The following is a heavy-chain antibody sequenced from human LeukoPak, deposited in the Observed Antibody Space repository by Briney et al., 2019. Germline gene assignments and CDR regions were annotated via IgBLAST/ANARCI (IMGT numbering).Heavy chain of an antibody. CDR3: ARRIRFLEWLLENWFDP. CDR2: INHSGST. CDR1: GGSFSGYY. J-gene: IGHJ5*02. Sequence: SETLSLTCAVYGGSFSGYYWSWIRQPPGKGLEWIGEINHSGSTNYNPSLKRRVTISVDTSKNQFSLKLSSVTAADTAVYYCARRIRFLEWLLENWFDPWGQGTLVTVSS. V-gene: IGHV4-34*01. D-gene: IGHD3-3*01.